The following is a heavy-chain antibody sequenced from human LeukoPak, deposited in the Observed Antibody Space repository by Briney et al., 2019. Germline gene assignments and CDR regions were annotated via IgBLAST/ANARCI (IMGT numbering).Heavy chain of an antibody. CDR3: ARGLYGMDV. Sequence: PSETLSLTCTVSGGSISSSSYYWGWIRQPPGKGLEWIGEINHSGSTNYNPSPKSRVTISVDTSKNRFSLKLSSVTAADTAVYYCARGLYGMDVWGQGTTVTVSS. CDR1: GGSISSSSYY. CDR2: INHSGST. J-gene: IGHJ6*02. V-gene: IGHV4-39*07. D-gene: IGHD3-16*01.